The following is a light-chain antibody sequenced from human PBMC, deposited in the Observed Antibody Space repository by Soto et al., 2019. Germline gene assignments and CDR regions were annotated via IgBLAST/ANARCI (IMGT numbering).Light chain of an antibody. CDR2: SNN. J-gene: IGLJ2*01. Sequence: QAVVTQPPSASGTPGQRVTISCSGSSSNIGSNTVNWYQQLPGTAPKLLIYSNNQRPSGVPDRFSGSKSGTSASLAISGLQTEDEAGYYCAAWNDSLNGVVFGGGKMRTVL. CDR3: AAWNDSLNGVV. CDR1: SSNIGSNT. V-gene: IGLV1-44*01.